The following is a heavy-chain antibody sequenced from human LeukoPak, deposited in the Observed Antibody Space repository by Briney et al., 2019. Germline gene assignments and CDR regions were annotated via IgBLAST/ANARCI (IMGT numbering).Heavy chain of an antibody. J-gene: IGHJ4*02. Sequence: SETLSLTCAVYGGSFSGYYWSWIRQPPGKGLEWIEEINHSGSTNYNPSLKSRVTISVDTSNNHFSLRLSSVTAADAAVYYCARRRGMFSYYFDYWGQGTLVTVSS. V-gene: IGHV4-34*01. CDR1: GGSFSGYY. CDR3: ARRRGMFSYYFDY. D-gene: IGHD3-10*02. CDR2: INHSGST.